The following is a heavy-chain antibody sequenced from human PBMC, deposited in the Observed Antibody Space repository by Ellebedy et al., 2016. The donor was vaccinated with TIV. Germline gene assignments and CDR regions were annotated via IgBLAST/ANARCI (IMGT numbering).Heavy chain of an antibody. Sequence: ASVKVSCKASGYTFTSYYMHWVRQAPGQGLEWMGIINPSGGSTSYAQKFQGRVTMTRDTSTSTVYMELSSLRSEDTAVYYCARTRGYSYGPTIPSHFDYWGQGTLVTVSS. CDR1: GYTFTSYY. V-gene: IGHV1-46*01. D-gene: IGHD5-18*01. CDR3: ARTRGYSYGPTIPSHFDY. J-gene: IGHJ4*02. CDR2: INPSGGST.